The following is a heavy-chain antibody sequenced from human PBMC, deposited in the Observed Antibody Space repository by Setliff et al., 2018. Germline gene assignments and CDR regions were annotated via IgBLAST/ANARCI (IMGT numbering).Heavy chain of an antibody. V-gene: IGHV3-48*03. D-gene: IGHD3-22*01. CDR1: GFTFSSFG. CDR3: ARVYFYDSKQPPDY. J-gene: IGHJ4*02. Sequence: GESLKISCAASGFTFSSFGMNWVRQAPGKGLEWVSYISGSGSTTYYADSVRGRFTISRDNAKSSLDLQMNSLRAEDTAVYYCARVYFYDSKQPPDYWGQGTLVTVSS. CDR2: ISGSGSTT.